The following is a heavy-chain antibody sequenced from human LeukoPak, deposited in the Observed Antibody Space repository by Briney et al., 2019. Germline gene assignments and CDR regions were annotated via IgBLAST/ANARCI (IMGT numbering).Heavy chain of an antibody. Sequence: PGGSLRLSCAASGFTFSSYWMSWVRQAPGKGLEWVANIKQDGSEKYYVDSVKGRFTISRDNAKNSLYLQMNSLRAEDTAVYYCARDLTGYSSGPTGYWGQGTLVTVSS. J-gene: IGHJ4*02. CDR3: ARDLTGYSSGPTGY. V-gene: IGHV3-7*01. D-gene: IGHD6-19*01. CDR1: GFTFSSYW. CDR2: IKQDGSEK.